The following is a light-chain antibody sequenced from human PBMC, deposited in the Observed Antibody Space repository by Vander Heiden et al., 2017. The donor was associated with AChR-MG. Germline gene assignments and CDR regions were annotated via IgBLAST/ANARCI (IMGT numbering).Light chain of an antibody. Sequence: DIQLTQSPTFLSASVGDRVTITCRASQGIDKSLAWYQQEVGKAPKFLIYAASTLHDGVPSRFSGSGSGTEFTLTISSLQPEDFATYYCQHFSGYPTFGSGTKVDLK. CDR2: AAS. CDR3: QHFSGYPT. CDR1: QGIDKS. J-gene: IGKJ3*01. V-gene: IGKV1-9*01.